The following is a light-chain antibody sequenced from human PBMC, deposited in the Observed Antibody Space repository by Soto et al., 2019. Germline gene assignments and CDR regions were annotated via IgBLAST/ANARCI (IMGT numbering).Light chain of an antibody. CDR1: QSISSW. CDR2: KAS. CDR3: QQYNSYPLP. V-gene: IGKV1-5*03. Sequence: DIQMTQSPSTLSASVGDRVTITCRASQSISSWLAWYQQKPGKAPKLLIYKASSLESGVPSRFSGSGYGTAFTLTISSLQPDDFATYYCQQYNSYPLPFGGGTKVEIK. J-gene: IGKJ4*01.